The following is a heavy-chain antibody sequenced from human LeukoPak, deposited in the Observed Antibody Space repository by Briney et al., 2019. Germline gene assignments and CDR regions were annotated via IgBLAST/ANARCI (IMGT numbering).Heavy chain of an antibody. CDR1: GGTFSSYA. CDR3: ASYYCSSTSCSIDAFDI. CDR2: IIPIFGTA. D-gene: IGHD2-2*01. Sequence: SVKVSCKASGGTFSSYAISWVRQAPGQGLEWMGGIIPIFGTANYAQKFQGRVTITTDESTSTAYMELSSLRSEDTAVYYCASYYCSSTSCSIDAFDIWGQGTMVTVSS. V-gene: IGHV1-69*05. J-gene: IGHJ3*02.